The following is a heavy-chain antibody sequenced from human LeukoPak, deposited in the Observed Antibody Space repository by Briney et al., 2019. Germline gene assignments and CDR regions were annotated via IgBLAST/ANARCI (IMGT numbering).Heavy chain of an antibody. Sequence: PGGSLRLSCVASEFTFSSHAMSWVRQAPGKGLEWVSTISNSGGNTYYAGSVKARFSISRDNSKDTLYLQMDSLRVDDTAVYYCARCITGPNTAFDIWGQGTRVTVSS. D-gene: IGHD1-20*01. J-gene: IGHJ3*02. V-gene: IGHV3-23*01. CDR2: ISNSGGNT. CDR1: EFTFSSHA. CDR3: ARCITGPNTAFDI.